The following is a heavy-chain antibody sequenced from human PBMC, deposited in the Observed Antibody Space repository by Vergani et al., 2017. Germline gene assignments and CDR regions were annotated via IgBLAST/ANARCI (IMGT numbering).Heavy chain of an antibody. D-gene: IGHD1-26*01. CDR2: IGPYNDNT. Sequence: QVQLVQSGAEVKEPGASVKVSCKASGYTFISYGLSWVRQAPGQGLEWMGWIGPYNDNTIYAQKMRGRVTMTTDTSTDTAYMELRRLRYDDTAGYFCVREGADWGNYYLDVWGQGTTVTVSS. V-gene: IGHV1-18*01. CDR3: VREGADWGNYYLDV. J-gene: IGHJ6*02. CDR1: GYTFISYG.